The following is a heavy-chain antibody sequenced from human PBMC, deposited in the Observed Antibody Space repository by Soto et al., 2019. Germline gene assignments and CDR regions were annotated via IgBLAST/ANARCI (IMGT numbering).Heavy chain of an antibody. J-gene: IGHJ5*02. V-gene: IGHV4-59*01. CDR3: ARDVPLPYYGSGSYYSNWFDP. CDR2: IYYSGST. D-gene: IGHD3-10*01. CDR1: GGSISSYY. Sequence: SETLSLTCTVSGGSISSYYWIWIRQPPGKGLEWIGYIYYSGSTNYNPSLKSRVTISVDTSKNQFSLKLSSVTAADTAVYYCARDVPLPYYGSGSYYSNWFDPWGQGTLVTVSS.